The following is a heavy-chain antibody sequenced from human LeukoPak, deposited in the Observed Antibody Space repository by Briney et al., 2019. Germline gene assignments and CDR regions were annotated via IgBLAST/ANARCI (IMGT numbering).Heavy chain of an antibody. CDR1: GGSISSGSYY. D-gene: IGHD3-10*01. CDR3: ATGGRHYYGSGSYSLDY. CDR2: IYTSGST. Sequence: SETLSLTCTVSGGSISSGSYYWSWIRQPAGKGLEWIGRIYTSGSTNYNPSLKSRVTISVDTSKNQFSLKLSSVTAADTAVYYCATGGRHYYGSGSYSLDYWGQGTLVTVSS. J-gene: IGHJ4*02. V-gene: IGHV4-61*02.